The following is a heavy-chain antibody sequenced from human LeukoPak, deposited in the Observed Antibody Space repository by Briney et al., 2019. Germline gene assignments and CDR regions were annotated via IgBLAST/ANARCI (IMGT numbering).Heavy chain of an antibody. J-gene: IGHJ4*02. V-gene: IGHV3-30*04. CDR3: ARQFGEFPDFDY. D-gene: IGHD3-10*01. CDR1: GFTFSSYA. CDR2: ISYDGSNK. Sequence: PGGSLRLSCAASGFTFSSYAMHWVRQAPGKGLEWVAVISYDGSNKYYADSVKGRFTISRDNSKNTLYLQMNSLRAEDTAVYYCARQFGEFPDFDYWGQGTPATVSS.